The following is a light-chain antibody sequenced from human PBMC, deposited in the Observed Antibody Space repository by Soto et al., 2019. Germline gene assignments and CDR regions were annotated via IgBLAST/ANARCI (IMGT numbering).Light chain of an antibody. CDR1: SSNIGGTNY. CDR2: SNN. V-gene: IGLV1-47*02. Sequence: QSVLTQPPSASGTPGQRVFISCSGSSSNIGGTNYAYWYQQLPGAAPKLLMHSNNLRPSGVPERISGSKSGTSASLAISGLRYEDEAVYYCASWDDSLGAVIFGGGTKLTVL. J-gene: IGLJ2*01. CDR3: ASWDDSLGAVI.